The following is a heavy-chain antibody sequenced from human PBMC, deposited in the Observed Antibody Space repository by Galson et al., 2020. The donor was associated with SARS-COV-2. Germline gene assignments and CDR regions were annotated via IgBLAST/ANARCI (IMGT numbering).Heavy chain of an antibody. CDR3: ARSIWFGEIFLYGMDV. D-gene: IGHD3-10*01. V-gene: IGHV2-70*01. J-gene: IGHJ6*02. Sequence: SGPTLVKPTQTLTLTCTFSGFSLSTSGMCVSWIRQPPGKALEWLALIDWDDDKYYSTSLKTRLTISKDTSKNQVVLTMTNMDPVDTATYYCARSIWFGEIFLYGMDVWGQGTTVTVSS. CDR2: IDWDDDK. CDR1: GFSLSTSGMC.